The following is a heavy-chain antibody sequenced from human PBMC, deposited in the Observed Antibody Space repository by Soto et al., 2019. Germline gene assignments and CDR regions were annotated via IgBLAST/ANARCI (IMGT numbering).Heavy chain of an antibody. D-gene: IGHD3-22*01. CDR2: ISGSGGST. CDR1: GFTFSSYA. CDR3: AKLGIGDDWWKNRGANYYYDSSGYRDYFDY. Sequence: EVQLLESGGGLVQPGGSLRLSCAASGFTFSSYAMSWVRQAPGKGLEWVSAISGSGGSTYYADSVKGRFTISRDNSKNTLYLQMNSLRAEDTAVYYCAKLGIGDDWWKNRGANYYYDSSGYRDYFDYWGQGTLVTVSS. V-gene: IGHV3-23*01. J-gene: IGHJ4*02.